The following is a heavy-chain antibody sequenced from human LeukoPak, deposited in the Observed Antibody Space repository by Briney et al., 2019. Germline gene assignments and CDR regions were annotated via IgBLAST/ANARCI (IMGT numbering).Heavy chain of an antibody. V-gene: IGHV1-46*01. CDR3: AREMGVGSTMGYFYY. CDR2: INPSAGTT. D-gene: IGHD1-26*01. Sequence: GASVKVSCKASGYTFTSYYMHWVRQAPGQGLEWMGIINPSAGTTNYAQKFQGRVTMTRDMSTSTVYMELSSLTSEDTAVYYCAREMGVGSTMGYFYYWGQGTLVTVSS. J-gene: IGHJ4*02. CDR1: GYTFTSYY.